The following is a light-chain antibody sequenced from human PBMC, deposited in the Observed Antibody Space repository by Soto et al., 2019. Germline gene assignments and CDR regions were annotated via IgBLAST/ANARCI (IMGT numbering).Light chain of an antibody. Sequence: QLVLTQSPSASASLGASVKLTCTLSSGHSSYPIAWHQQQPEKGPRYLMKLNSDGSHSKGGGIPDRFSGSSSGAERYLTISSLQSEDEADYYCQTWATGIGVFGTGTKLTVL. V-gene: IGLV4-69*01. CDR2: LNSDGSH. CDR3: QTWATGIGV. CDR1: SGHSSYP. J-gene: IGLJ1*01.